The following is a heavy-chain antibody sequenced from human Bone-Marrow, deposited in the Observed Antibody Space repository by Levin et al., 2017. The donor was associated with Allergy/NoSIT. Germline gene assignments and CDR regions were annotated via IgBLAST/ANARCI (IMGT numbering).Heavy chain of an antibody. D-gene: IGHD1-7*01. CDR3: ARVGVALSGTTLYGLDV. J-gene: IGHJ6*02. CDR1: GLTLNDHY. V-gene: IGHV4-30-4*01. Sequence: SQTLSLTCEASGLTLNDHYMSWIRQPPGKGLEWIGYIFHSGMAYYNPSLKSRVTLSVDTSKNQFSLRLTSVTAADTAVYYCARVGVALSGTTLYGLDVWGQGTTVTVSS. CDR2: IFHSGMA.